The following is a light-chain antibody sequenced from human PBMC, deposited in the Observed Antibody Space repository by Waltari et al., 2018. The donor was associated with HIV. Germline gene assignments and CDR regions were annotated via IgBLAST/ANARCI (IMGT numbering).Light chain of an antibody. CDR3: TSYVDNYHVF. CDR2: EVT. Sequence: QSALTQPPSASGSPGQSVTISCTGTSNDVGAYDYVSWYQQHPGRAPKLLIYEVTKRPSGVPARFSGSKSGNTASLTVSGLQAEDDGHYYCTSYVDNYHVFFGGGTKLTVL. CDR1: SNDVGAYDY. J-gene: IGLJ2*01. V-gene: IGLV2-8*01.